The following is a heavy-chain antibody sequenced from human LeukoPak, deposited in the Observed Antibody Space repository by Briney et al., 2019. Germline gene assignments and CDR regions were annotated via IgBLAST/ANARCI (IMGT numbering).Heavy chain of an antibody. J-gene: IGHJ3*02. CDR3: AKDGIARGYCSSTSCHGDAFDI. Sequence: GGSLRLSCAASGFTFSSYSMNWVRQAPGKGLEWVSSISSSSSYIYYADSVKGRFTISRDNAKNSLYLQMNSLRAEDTAVYYCAKDGIARGYCSSTSCHGDAFDIWGQGTMVTVSS. CDR2: ISSSSSYI. D-gene: IGHD2-2*01. V-gene: IGHV3-21*04. CDR1: GFTFSSYS.